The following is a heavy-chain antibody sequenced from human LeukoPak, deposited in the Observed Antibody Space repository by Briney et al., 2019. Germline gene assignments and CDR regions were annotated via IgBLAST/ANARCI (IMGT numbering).Heavy chain of an antibody. CDR1: GGSFSGYY. D-gene: IGHD5-18*01. CDR2: INHSGST. J-gene: IGHJ5*02. Sequence: SETLSLTCAVYGGSFSGYYWSWIRQPPGKGLEWIGEINHSGSTNYNPSLKSRVTISVDTSKNQFSLKLSSVTAADTAVYYCARGKNEWIQLWLGGNWFDPWGQGTLVTVSS. V-gene: IGHV4-34*01. CDR3: ARGKNEWIQLWLGGNWFDP.